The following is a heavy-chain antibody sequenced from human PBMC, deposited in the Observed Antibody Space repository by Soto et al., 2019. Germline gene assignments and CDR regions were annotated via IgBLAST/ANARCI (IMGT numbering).Heavy chain of an antibody. CDR1: GFTVSSNY. Sequence: VQLVESGGGLVQPGGSLRLSCAASGFTVSSNYMTWVRQAPGKGLEWVSVIYSGGNTYYADSVKDRFTISRDNSKNTLYLQMNSLRDEDTAVYYCARDDNVITTAPWGTWGQGTMVTVSS. CDR2: IYSGGNT. CDR3: ARDDNVITTAPWGT. J-gene: IGHJ3*01. D-gene: IGHD3-22*01. V-gene: IGHV3-66*01.